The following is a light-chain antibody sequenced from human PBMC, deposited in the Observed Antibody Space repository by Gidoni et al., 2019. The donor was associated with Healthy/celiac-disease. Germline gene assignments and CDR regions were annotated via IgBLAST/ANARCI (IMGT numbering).Light chain of an antibody. J-gene: IGKJ4*01. Sequence: EVVMTQSPAIVSVSPGDTATLSCRASQAIHSTLAWYQQRPGQAPRLLIYGASTRATGIPARFSGSGSGTEFTLTISSLQFEDFAVYYCHQYRNWPSLTFGGGTKVDIK. V-gene: IGKV3-15*01. CDR2: GAS. CDR1: QAIHST. CDR3: HQYRNWPSLT.